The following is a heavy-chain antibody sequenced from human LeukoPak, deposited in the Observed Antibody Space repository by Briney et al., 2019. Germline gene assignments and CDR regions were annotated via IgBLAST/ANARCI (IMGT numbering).Heavy chain of an antibody. D-gene: IGHD5-12*01. CDR2: ISSSSSYI. V-gene: IGHV3-21*01. J-gene: IGHJ4*02. CDR3: ARGGYSGYSYFDY. Sequence: PGGSLRLSCAASGFTFSSYSMNWVRQAPGKGLEWVSSISSSSSYIYYADSVKGRFTISRDNAKNSLYLQMNSLRAEDTAVYYCARGGYSGYSYFDYWGQGTLGTVSS. CDR1: GFTFSSYS.